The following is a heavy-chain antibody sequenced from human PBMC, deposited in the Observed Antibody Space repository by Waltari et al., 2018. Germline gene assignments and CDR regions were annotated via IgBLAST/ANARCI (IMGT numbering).Heavy chain of an antibody. J-gene: IGHJ4*02. Sequence: QVQLVQSGAEVKKPGASVKVSCKASGYTFPSYAINWVRQATGHGHEWMGWMNPNSGNTGYAQKCQGRVTMTRNTSISTAYMELSSLRSEDTAVYYCAINYGGNSGYFDYWGQGTLVTVSS. CDR2: MNPNSGNT. CDR3: AINYGGNSGYFDY. D-gene: IGHD2-21*02. V-gene: IGHV1-8*01. CDR1: GYTFPSYA.